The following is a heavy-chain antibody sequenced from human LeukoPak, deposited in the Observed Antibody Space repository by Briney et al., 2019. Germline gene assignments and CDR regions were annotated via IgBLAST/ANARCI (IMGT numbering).Heavy chain of an antibody. CDR1: GGSFSGYY. V-gene: IGHV4-34*01. CDR2: ISHSGST. CDR3: ARAPYGSGPSDY. D-gene: IGHD3-10*01. Sequence: PSETLSLTCAVYGGSFSGYYWSWIRQPPGKGLEWIGEISHSGSTNYNPSLKSRVTISVDTSKNQFSLKLSSVTAADTAVYYCARAPYGSGPSDYWGQGTLVTVSS. J-gene: IGHJ4*02.